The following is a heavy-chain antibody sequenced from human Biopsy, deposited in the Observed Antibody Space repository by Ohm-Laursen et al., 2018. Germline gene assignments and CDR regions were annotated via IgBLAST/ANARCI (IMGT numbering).Heavy chain of an antibody. D-gene: IGHD2-8*01. V-gene: IGHV3-21*01. CDR1: GFTFRGFS. J-gene: IGHJ4*02. Sequence: GSLRLSCSASGFTFRGFSMNWVRQAPGKGLEWVSSISASGIHIYYIDSVKGRFTVSRDNGKNSVYLQMNRLRVEDTAVYYCARDGEEKYCEHGVCPSDFWGQGTLVTVSS. CDR3: ARDGEEKYCEHGVCPSDF. CDR2: ISASGIHI.